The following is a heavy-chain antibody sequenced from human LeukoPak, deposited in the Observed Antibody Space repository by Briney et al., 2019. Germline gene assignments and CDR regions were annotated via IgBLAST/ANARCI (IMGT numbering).Heavy chain of an antibody. V-gene: IGHV1-2*02. CDR3: ARPKIATRRGDNSSDR. CDR2: ICPSRGGT. CDR1: GYTLTDYY. J-gene: IGHJ5*02. Sequence: ASVKVSCRASGYTLTDYYMHWVRQAPGQGLEWMGWICPSRGGTNYAHSFQGRVTITRETSVSTAYMELSSRRRDDPAVYYCARPKIATRRGDNSSDRWGQGTLVTAS. D-gene: IGHD6-6*01.